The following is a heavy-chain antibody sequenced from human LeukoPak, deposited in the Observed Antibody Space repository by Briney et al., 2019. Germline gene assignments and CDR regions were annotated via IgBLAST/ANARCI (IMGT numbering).Heavy chain of an antibody. J-gene: IGHJ4*02. Sequence: ASVKVSCKASGYTFTGYYMHWVRQAPGQGLEWMGWINPNHGDTNYAQKFQGRVTMTRDTSISTAYMELSRLRSDDTAVYYCARASKYDRGLGYWGQGTLVTVSS. V-gene: IGHV1-2*02. D-gene: IGHD3-22*01. CDR1: GYTFTGYY. CDR3: ARASKYDRGLGY. CDR2: INPNHGDT.